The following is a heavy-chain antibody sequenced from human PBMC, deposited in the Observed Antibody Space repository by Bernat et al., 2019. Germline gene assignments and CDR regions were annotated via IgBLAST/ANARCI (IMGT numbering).Heavy chain of an antibody. D-gene: IGHD3-10*01. V-gene: IGHV3-11*05. CDR3: ARQTGDYYYNMDV. J-gene: IGHJ6*03. Sequence: QVQLVESGGGLVKPGGSLRLSCTASGFTFSNYYMSWIRQAPGKGPEWVSYISSGSSYINYVDSVKGRFSISRDNAKNSMYLQMNGLRADDTGVYYCARQTGDYYYNMDVWGKGTTVTVSS. CDR1: GFTFSNYY. CDR2: ISSGSSYI.